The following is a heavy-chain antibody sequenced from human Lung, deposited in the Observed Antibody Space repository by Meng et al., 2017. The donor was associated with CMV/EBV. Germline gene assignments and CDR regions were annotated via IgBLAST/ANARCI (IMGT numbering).Heavy chain of an antibody. D-gene: IGHD3-10*01. CDR2: IPHRGSS. CDR1: GDSITNHNW. V-gene: IGHV4-4*02. Sequence: QGQLGKSGPALVKPSDTLSLTCAVSGDSITNHNWWAWVRQPPGKGLEWIGEIPHRGSSAYNPSLKSRVSMSIDKSKNQFSLKLTSVTAADTAVYHCLRRSGGSVWGQGTLVTVSS. J-gene: IGHJ1*01. CDR3: LRRSGGSV.